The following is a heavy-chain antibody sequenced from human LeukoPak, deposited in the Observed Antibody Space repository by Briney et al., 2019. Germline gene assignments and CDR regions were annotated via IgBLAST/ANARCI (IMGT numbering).Heavy chain of an antibody. J-gene: IGHJ6*02. CDR2: IIPILGIA. CDR3: AREQGYCSGGSCYGYYYYGMDV. Sequence: SVKVSCKASGGTFSSYAISWVRQAPGQGLEWMGRIIPILGIANYAQKFQGRVTITADKSTSTAYMELSSLRSEDTAVYYCAREQGYCSGGSCYGYYYYGMDVWGQGTTVTVSS. D-gene: IGHD2-15*01. V-gene: IGHV1-69*04. CDR1: GGTFSSYA.